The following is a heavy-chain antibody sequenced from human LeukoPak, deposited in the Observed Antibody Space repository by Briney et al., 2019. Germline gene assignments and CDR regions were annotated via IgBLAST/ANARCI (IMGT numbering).Heavy chain of an antibody. D-gene: IGHD3-3*01. Sequence: GGSLRLSCAASGFTFGTYSINWVRQAPGKGLEWISYISSSSSTIYYADSVKGRFTISRDNAKNTLYLQMNSLRAEDTAVYYCAREGYEDAFDIWGQGTMVTVSS. J-gene: IGHJ3*02. CDR1: GFTFGTYS. V-gene: IGHV3-48*04. CDR2: ISSSSSTI. CDR3: AREGYEDAFDI.